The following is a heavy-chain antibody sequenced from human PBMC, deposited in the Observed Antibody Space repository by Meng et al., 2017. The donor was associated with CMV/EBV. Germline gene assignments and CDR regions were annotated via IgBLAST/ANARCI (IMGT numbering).Heavy chain of an antibody. CDR3: ARGLTTVNTYYFDY. Sequence: SETLSLTCTVSGGSVSSGSYYWSWIRQPPGKGLEWIGEINHSGSTNYNPSLKSRVTISVDTSKNQFSLKLSSVTAADTAVYYCARGLTTVNTYYFDYWGQGTLVTVSS. D-gene: IGHD4-17*01. J-gene: IGHJ4*02. CDR2: INHSGST. CDR1: GGSVSSGSYY. V-gene: IGHV4-39*07.